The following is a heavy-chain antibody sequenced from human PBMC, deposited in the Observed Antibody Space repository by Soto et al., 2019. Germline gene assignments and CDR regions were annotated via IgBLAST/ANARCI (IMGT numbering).Heavy chain of an antibody. D-gene: IGHD3-16*02. CDR3: ARGHLYYDYIWGSYRPSIYFDY. J-gene: IGHJ4*02. CDR2: IYYSGST. Sequence: PSETLSLTCTVSGGSISISIYYWGWIRQPPGMGLEWIGSIYYSGSTYYNPSLKSRVTISVDTSKNQFSLKLSSVTAADTAVYYCARGHLYYDYIWGSYRPSIYFDYWGQGTLVTVSS. CDR1: GGSISISIYY. V-gene: IGHV4-39*01.